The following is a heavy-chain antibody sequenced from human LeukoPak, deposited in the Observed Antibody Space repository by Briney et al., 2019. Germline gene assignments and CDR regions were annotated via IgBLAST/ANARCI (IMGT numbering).Heavy chain of an antibody. Sequence: GGSLRLSCAASGFTFSSYGVSWVRQAPGKGLEWVSGISGSGHRTYYADSVKGRFTISRDNSKSTLYLQMNSLRAEDTAVYYCANDRRDSSSWYLPLGYWGQGTLVTVSS. CDR2: ISGSGHRT. CDR3: ANDRRDSSSWYLPLGY. V-gene: IGHV3-23*01. CDR1: GFTFSSYG. D-gene: IGHD6-13*01. J-gene: IGHJ4*02.